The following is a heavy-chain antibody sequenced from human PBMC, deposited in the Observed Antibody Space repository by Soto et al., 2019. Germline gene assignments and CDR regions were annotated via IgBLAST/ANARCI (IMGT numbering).Heavy chain of an antibody. Sequence: ASVKVSCKASGYTFTGYYMHWVRQAPGQGLEWMGWINPSSGGTNYAQKFQGWVTMTRDTSISTAYMELSRLRSDDTAVYYCARDLRIAVADSGNYYYGMDVWGQGTTVTVSS. CDR2: INPSSGGT. CDR3: ARDLRIAVADSGNYYYGMDV. D-gene: IGHD6-19*01. CDR1: GYTFTGYY. J-gene: IGHJ6*02. V-gene: IGHV1-2*04.